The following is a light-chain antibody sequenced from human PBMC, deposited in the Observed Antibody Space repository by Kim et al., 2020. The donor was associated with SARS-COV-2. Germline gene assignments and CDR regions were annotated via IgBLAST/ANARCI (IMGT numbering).Light chain of an antibody. CDR3: NSRGSNDNVL. J-gene: IGLJ2*01. CDR1: SRRTYY. Sequence: VALGQTVRITCQGDSRRTYYATWYQQKPGQAPIVVIYGKNNRPSGIPDRFSGSSSGDTASLTITGTQAGDEADYYCNSRGSNDNVLFGGGTQLTVL. V-gene: IGLV3-19*01. CDR2: GKN.